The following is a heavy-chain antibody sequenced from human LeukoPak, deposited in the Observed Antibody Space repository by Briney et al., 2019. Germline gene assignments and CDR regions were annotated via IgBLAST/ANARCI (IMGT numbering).Heavy chain of an antibody. V-gene: IGHV1-69*04. CDR2: IIPILGIA. J-gene: IGHJ3*02. Sequence: ASVKVSCKASGGTFSSYAISWVRQAPGQGLEWMGRIIPILGIANYAQKFQGRVTITADKSTSTAYMELSSLRSEDTAVYYCAAVVRAXXAFDIWGQGTVVTVSS. D-gene: IGHD3-10*01. CDR1: GGTFSSYA. CDR3: AAVVRAXXAFDI.